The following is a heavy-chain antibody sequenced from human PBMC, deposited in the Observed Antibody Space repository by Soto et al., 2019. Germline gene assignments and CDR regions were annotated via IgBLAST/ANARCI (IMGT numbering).Heavy chain of an antibody. Sequence: QVQLQESGPGLVKPSATLSLNCTVSGGSISSYYWSWIRQPPGKGLEWIGYIYYSGSTNYNPSLKSRITISVDTSKNPFSLKLSSVTAADTAVYYCARGYFDWLLTDYYYYYGMDVWGQGTTVTVSS. D-gene: IGHD3-9*01. J-gene: IGHJ6*02. V-gene: IGHV4-59*08. CDR2: IYYSGST. CDR3: ARGYFDWLLTDYYYYYGMDV. CDR1: GGSISSYY.